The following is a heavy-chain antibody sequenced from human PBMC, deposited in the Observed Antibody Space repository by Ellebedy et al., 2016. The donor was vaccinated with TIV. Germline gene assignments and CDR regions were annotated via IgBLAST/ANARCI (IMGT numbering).Heavy chain of an antibody. CDR2: VSAYSGNT. V-gene: IGHV1-18*01. CDR1: GYTFIDYG. CDR3: ARYSGSGTYYRNGMDV. D-gene: IGHD3-10*01. Sequence: AASVKVSCKSSGYTFIDYGVTWARQAPGQGLDWMGWVSAYSGNTNYAENLQGRVTITTDTSTDTSYMELRSLRSDDTAVYFCARYSGSGTYYRNGMDVWGKGTTVTVSS. J-gene: IGHJ6*04.